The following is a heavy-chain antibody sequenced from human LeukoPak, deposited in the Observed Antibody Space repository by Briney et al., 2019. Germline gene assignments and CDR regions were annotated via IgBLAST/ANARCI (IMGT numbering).Heavy chain of an antibody. D-gene: IGHD6-19*01. Sequence: SETLSLTCAVYGGSFSGYYWSWIRQPPGKGLEWIGSIYYSGSTYYNPSLKIRVTISVDTSKNQFSLKLSSVTAADTAVYYCARDGGAVEPFDYWGQGTLVTVSS. CDR2: IYYSGST. J-gene: IGHJ4*02. CDR1: GGSFSGYY. V-gene: IGHV4-34*01. CDR3: ARDGGAVEPFDY.